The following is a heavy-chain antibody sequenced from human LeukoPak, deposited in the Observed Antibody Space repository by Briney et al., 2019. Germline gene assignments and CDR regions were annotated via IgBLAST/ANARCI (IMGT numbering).Heavy chain of an antibody. CDR2: IYYSGST. CDR1: GGSISSGDYY. Sequence: PSQTLSLTCTVSGGSISSGDYYWSWICQPPGKGLEWIGYIYYSGSTCYNPSLKSRVTISVDTSKNQFSLKLSSVTAADTAVYYCAREIRSAFDYWGQGTLVTVSS. V-gene: IGHV4-30-4*01. CDR3: AREIRSAFDY. D-gene: IGHD2-15*01. J-gene: IGHJ4*02.